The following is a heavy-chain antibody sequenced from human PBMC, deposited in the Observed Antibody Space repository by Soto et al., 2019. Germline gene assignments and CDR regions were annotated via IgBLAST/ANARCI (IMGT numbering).Heavy chain of an antibody. V-gene: IGHV1-2*04. Sequence: ASVKVSCKTSGYSFTDYKLHWVRQAPGQGLEWMGWVDPNGGSSNSAQKFQRSVTMTWDTSITTAYLDLTRLTTNNTATYFCATWVDYGDFEGFDFWGQGTLVTISS. CDR1: GYSFTDYK. D-gene: IGHD4-17*01. CDR2: VDPNGGSS. J-gene: IGHJ4*02. CDR3: ATWVDYGDFEGFDF.